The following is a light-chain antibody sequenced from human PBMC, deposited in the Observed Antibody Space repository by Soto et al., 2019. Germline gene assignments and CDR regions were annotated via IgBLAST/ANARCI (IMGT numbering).Light chain of an antibody. CDR2: DVS. J-gene: IGLJ1*01. CDR1: SSNIGAGYD. V-gene: IGLV2-14*01. Sequence: QSVLTQPPSVSGAPGQRVTISCTGSSSNIGAGYDVSWYQQHPGKAPKLMIYDVSNRPSGVSNRFSGSKSGNTASLTISGLQAEDEADYYCSSYTSSSIPYVFGTGTKVTV. CDR3: SSYTSSSIPYV.